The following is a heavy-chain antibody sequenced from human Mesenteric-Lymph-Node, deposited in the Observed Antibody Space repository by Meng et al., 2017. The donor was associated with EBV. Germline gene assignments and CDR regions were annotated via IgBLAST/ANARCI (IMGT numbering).Heavy chain of an antibody. D-gene: IGHD6-19*01. Sequence: EVQLXXXXXGPVXPXXXLRLXXXASGFIVSTYAMSWVRQAPGKGLEWVSSITGSGSNTYFADSVKGRFTISRDNSKNTLYLQMNSLRAEDTAVYYCAKEGSEYSSGWYDYWGQGTLVTVSS. V-gene: IGHV3-23*01. CDR1: GFIVSTYA. CDR3: AKEGSEYSSGWYDY. CDR2: ITGSGSNT. J-gene: IGHJ4*02.